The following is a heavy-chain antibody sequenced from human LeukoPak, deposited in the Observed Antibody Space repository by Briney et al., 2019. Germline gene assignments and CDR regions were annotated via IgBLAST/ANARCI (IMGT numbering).Heavy chain of an antibody. CDR2: IKQDGSEK. CDR1: GFTFSNYW. J-gene: IGHJ3*02. D-gene: IGHD6-13*01. Sequence: GSLRLSCAASGFTFSNYWMSWVRQAPGKGLEWVANIKQDGSEKYYVDSVKGRFTISRDNAKNSLYLQMNSLRAEDTAVYYCARVTAAAGTGDAFDIWGQGTMVTVSS. CDR3: ARVTAAAGTGDAFDI. V-gene: IGHV3-7*01.